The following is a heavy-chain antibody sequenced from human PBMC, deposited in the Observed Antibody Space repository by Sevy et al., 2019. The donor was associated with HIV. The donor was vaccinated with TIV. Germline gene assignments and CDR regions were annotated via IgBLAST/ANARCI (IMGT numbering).Heavy chain of an antibody. D-gene: IGHD3-22*01. Sequence: ASVKVSCKASGGSFSNFAISWVRQAPGQGLEWMGGVVPLFGKANYEQKFRDRLTITADESTRTAYMELSSLRSEDTAVYFCACGKGSFFRGDDSNTFYPRGVFDLWGQGTKVTVSS. J-gene: IGHJ3*01. CDR2: VVPLFGKA. CDR1: GGSFSNFA. CDR3: ACGKGSFFRGDDSNTFYPRGVFDL. V-gene: IGHV1-69*13.